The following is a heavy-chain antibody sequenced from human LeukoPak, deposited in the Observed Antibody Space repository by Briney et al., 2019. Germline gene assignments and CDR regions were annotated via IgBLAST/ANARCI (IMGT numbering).Heavy chain of an antibody. V-gene: IGHV3-7*01. D-gene: IGHD3-10*01. CDR3: ARDRDPRLHAFDI. CDR1: GFPFNTFW. CDR2: IKQDGREK. J-gene: IGHJ3*02. Sequence: GGSLRLSCAASGFPFNTFWMTWVRQAPGKGLEWVAHIKQDGREKYYVDSLKGRFTISRDNAKNSLYLQMNSLRAEDTAVYYCARDRDPRLHAFDIWGQGTMVTVSS.